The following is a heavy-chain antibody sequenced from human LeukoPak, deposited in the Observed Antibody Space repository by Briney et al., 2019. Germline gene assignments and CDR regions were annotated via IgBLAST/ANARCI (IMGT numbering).Heavy chain of an antibody. CDR3: ARDGGVSGDRSYFES. Sequence: GGSLRLSCAASGFTVSSNYMSWVRQAPGKGLEWVSVIYSGGSTYYADSVKGRFTISRDNSKNTLYLQMNSLRAEDTAVYYCARDGGVSGDRSYFESWGQGTLVTVSS. D-gene: IGHD3-16*01. CDR2: IYSGGST. V-gene: IGHV3-66*01. J-gene: IGHJ4*02. CDR1: GFTVSSNY.